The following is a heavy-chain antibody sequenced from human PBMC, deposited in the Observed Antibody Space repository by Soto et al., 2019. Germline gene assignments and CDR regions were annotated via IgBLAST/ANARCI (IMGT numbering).Heavy chain of an antibody. CDR2: ISGSGGST. CDR1: GFTFSSYA. D-gene: IGHD6-19*01. J-gene: IGHJ3*02. V-gene: IGHV3-23*01. Sequence: EVQLLESGGGLVQPGGSLRLSCAASGFTFSSYAMSWVRQAPGKGLEWVSAISGSGGSTDYADSVKGRFTISRDNSKNTLYLQMNSLRAEDTAVYYCAKDNTPSGWYGDAFDIWGQGTMVTVSS. CDR3: AKDNTPSGWYGDAFDI.